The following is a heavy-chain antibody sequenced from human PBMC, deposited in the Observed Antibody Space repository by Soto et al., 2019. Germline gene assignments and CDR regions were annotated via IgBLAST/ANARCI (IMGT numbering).Heavy chain of an antibody. D-gene: IGHD3-22*01. CDR3: SRNSGPDEHDSSGYFPFDY. CDR2: IYYSGST. V-gene: IGHV4-59*01. CDR1: GGSISSYY. Sequence: ELLSVTWTVAGGSISSYYWSWTRQPPGKGLEWIGYIYYSGSTNYNPSLKSRVTISVDTSKNQFSLNLSSVTADDTAVYYCSRNSGPDEHDSSGYFPFDYWGQGTLVTVSS. J-gene: IGHJ4*02.